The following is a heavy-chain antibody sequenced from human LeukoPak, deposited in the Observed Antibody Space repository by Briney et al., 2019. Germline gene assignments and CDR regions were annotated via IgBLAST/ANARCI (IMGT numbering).Heavy chain of an antibody. D-gene: IGHD3-22*01. Sequence: ASVKVSCKASGYTFTGYYMHWVRQAPGQGLEWMGWINPNSGGTNCAQKFQGRVTMTRDTSISTAYMELSRLRSDDTAVYYCARDPRYYDSSGRFDPWGQGTLVTVSS. CDR1: GYTFTGYY. CDR3: ARDPRYYDSSGRFDP. J-gene: IGHJ5*02. CDR2: INPNSGGT. V-gene: IGHV1-2*02.